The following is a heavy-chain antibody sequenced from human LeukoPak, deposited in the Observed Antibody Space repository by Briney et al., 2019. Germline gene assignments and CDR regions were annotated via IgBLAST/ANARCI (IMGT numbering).Heavy chain of an antibody. D-gene: IGHD3-22*01. CDR2: ISYDGSTK. J-gene: IGHJ5*02. CDR1: GFTFSNFA. Sequence: PGRSLRLSCAASGFTFSNFAMHWVRQAPGKGLAGVTVISYDGSTKYYADSVKGRFTISRDNSKYTLYLQMNSLRAEDTAVYYCARDRPVGHDDTGGHNWFDPWCQGTLVTVSS. V-gene: IGHV3-30-3*01. CDR3: ARDRPVGHDDTGGHNWFDP.